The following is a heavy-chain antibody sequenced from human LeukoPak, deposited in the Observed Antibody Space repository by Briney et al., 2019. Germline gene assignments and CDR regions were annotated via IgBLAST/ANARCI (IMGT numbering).Heavy chain of an antibody. D-gene: IGHD5-18*01. V-gene: IGHV1-2*02. Sequence: ASVKVSCKTSGDSFTGYYIHWVRQAPGQGPEWMGWINPSSGDTKYAQKFQVRVTMTRDTSINTAYMELSSLRSDDTAVYYCARFAGYSFGFGGYHWFDPWGQGTLVTVSS. CDR3: ARFAGYSFGFGGYHWFDP. CDR2: INPSSGDT. J-gene: IGHJ5*02. CDR1: GDSFTGYY.